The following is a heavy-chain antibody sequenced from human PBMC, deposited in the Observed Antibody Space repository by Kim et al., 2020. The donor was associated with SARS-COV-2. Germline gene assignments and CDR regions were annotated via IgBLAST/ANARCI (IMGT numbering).Heavy chain of an antibody. CDR3: AKERGYSYDYVNYYCGMDV. Sequence: GGSLRLSCAASGFTFSSYAMSWVRQAPGKGLEWVSAISGSGGNTYYADSVKGRFTISRDNSKNTLYLQMNSLRAEDTAVYYCAKERGYSYDYVNYYCGMDVGGQGTTVTVSS. J-gene: IGHJ6*02. CDR1: GFTFSSYA. CDR2: ISGSGGNT. V-gene: IGHV3-23*01. D-gene: IGHD5-18*01.